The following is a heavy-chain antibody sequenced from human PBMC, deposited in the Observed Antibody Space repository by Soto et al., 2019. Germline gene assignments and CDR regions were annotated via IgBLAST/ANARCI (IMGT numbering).Heavy chain of an antibody. CDR2: FDPEDGET. J-gene: IGHJ5*02. D-gene: IGHD3-10*01. Sequence: GAPVKVSCKVSGYTLTELSLHWVRQAPGKRLEWMGGFDPEDGETIYAQKFQGRVTMTEDTSTDTAYMELSSLRSEDTAVYYCATSWRLVMVRGVYNWFDPWGQGTLVTVSS. CDR3: ATSWRLVMVRGVYNWFDP. CDR1: GYTLTELS. V-gene: IGHV1-24*01.